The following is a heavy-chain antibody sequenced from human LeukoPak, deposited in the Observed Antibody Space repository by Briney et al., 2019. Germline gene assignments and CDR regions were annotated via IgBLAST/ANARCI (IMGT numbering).Heavy chain of an antibody. CDR3: AREVASGWNFDF. D-gene: IGHD6-19*01. Sequence: GGSLRLPCAASGFTFSSYPMHWVRQAPGKGLEWVAVISYDGNIAYYAGSVKGRFTISRDNSKNTLYLQMNSLRAEDTAVYYCAREVASGWNFDFWGQGTPVTVSS. J-gene: IGHJ4*02. V-gene: IGHV3-30-3*01. CDR2: ISYDGNIA. CDR1: GFTFSSYP.